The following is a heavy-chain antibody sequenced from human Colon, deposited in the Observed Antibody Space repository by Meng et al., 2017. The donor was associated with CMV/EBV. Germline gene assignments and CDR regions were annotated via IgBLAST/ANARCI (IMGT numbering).Heavy chain of an antibody. CDR2: ISYDGTNT. Sequence: GGSLRLSCAASGFTFSSYAMHWVRQAPGKGLEWVAVISYDGTNTHYADSVKGRFTISRDNAKNSLFLQMNSLRAEDTAMYYCARNARGSGYWGQGTLVTVSS. CDR3: ARNARGSGY. V-gene: IGHV3-30-3*01. D-gene: IGHD3-10*01. CDR1: GFTFSSYA. J-gene: IGHJ4*02.